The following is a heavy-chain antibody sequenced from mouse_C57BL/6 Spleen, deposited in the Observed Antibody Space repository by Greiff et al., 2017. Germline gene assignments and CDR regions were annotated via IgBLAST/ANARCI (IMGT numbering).Heavy chain of an antibody. CDR3: ARPPRDYAMDY. Sequence: QVQLQQSGAEPAQTGASVPLSRNSAGSPFTIYFIHFLKQSPGQGLEWIGYINPSSGYTKYNQKFKDKATLTADKSSSTAYMQLSSLTYEDSAVYYCARPPRDYAMDYWGQGTSVTVSS. CDR1: GSPFTIYF. CDR2: INPSSGYT. D-gene: IGHD3-3*01. V-gene: IGHV1-7*01. J-gene: IGHJ4*01.